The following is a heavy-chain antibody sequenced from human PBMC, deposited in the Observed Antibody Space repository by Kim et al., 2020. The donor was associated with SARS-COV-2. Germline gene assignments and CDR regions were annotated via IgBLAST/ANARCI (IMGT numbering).Heavy chain of an antibody. Sequence: IYYADSVKGRFTISRDNAKNSLYLQMHSLRVEDTAVYYCARENADYVNFDYWGQGTLVTVSS. D-gene: IGHD4-17*01. CDR2: I. CDR3: ARENADYVNFDY. V-gene: IGHV3-11*04. J-gene: IGHJ4*02.